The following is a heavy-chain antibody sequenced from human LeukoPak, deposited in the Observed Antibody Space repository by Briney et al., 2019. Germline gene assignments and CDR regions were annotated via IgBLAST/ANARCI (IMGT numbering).Heavy chain of an antibody. Sequence: PSETLSLTCAVYGGSFSGYYWSWIRQPPGKGLEWIGEINHSGSTNYNPSLKSRVTISVDTSKNQFSLKLTSVTAADTAVYYCARAGFALAPHRGTPFDYWGQGTLVTVSS. CDR3: ARAGFALAPHRGTPFDY. CDR1: GGSFSGYY. CDR2: INHSGST. V-gene: IGHV4-34*01. J-gene: IGHJ4*02. D-gene: IGHD6-6*01.